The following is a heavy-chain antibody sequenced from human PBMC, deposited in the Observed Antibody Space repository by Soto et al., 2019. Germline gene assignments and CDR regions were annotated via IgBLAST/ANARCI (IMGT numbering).Heavy chain of an antibody. V-gene: IGHV1-18*01. J-gene: IGHJ4*02. D-gene: IGHD3-22*01. CDR3: ARVRDYYDSSGYYVDY. Sequence: ASVKVSCKASGYTFTSYGISWVRQAPGQGLEWMGWISAYNGNTNYAQKLQGRVTMTTDTSTSTAYMELRSLRSDDTAVYYCARVRDYYDSSGYYVDYWGQGTLVTVSP. CDR1: GYTFTSYG. CDR2: ISAYNGNT.